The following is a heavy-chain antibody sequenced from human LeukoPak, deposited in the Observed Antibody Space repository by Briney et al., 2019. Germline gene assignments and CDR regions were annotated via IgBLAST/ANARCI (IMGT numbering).Heavy chain of an antibody. Sequence: GGSLRLSCSASGFTFSSYWMSWVRQAPGKGLEWVANIKPEGSEKYYVDFVKGRFTISRDNAKNALYLRRSSLRAEDTAVYYCARVAFFMGYYMDVWGKGTTVTVSS. V-gene: IGHV3-7*01. J-gene: IGHJ6*03. CDR1: GFTFSSYW. CDR2: IKPEGSEK. D-gene: IGHD3-10*01. CDR3: ARVAFFMGYYMDV.